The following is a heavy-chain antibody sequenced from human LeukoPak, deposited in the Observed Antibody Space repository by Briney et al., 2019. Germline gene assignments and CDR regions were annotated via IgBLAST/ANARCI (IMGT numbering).Heavy chain of an antibody. V-gene: IGHV4-31*03. CDR1: GGSISSGGYY. J-gene: IGHJ4*02. CDR3: ARGRKEAIVVVPAARSGGFDY. CDR2: IYYSGST. Sequence: TSETLSLTCTVSGGSISSGGYYWSWIRQHPGKGLEWIGYIYYSGSTYYNPSLKSRVTISVDTSKNQFSLKLSSVTAADTAVYYCARGRKEAIVVVPAARSGGFDYWGQGTLVTVSS. D-gene: IGHD2-2*01.